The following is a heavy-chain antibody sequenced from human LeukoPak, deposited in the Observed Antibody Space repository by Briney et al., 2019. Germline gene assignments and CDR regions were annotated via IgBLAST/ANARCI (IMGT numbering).Heavy chain of an antibody. CDR2: ISSSSSYI. J-gene: IGHJ6*02. D-gene: IGHD3-10*01. CDR1: GFTFSSYS. Sequence: GGSLRLSCAASGFTFSSYSMNWVRQAPGKGLEWVSSISSSSSYIYYADSVKGRFTISRDNAKNSLYLQMNSLRAEDTAVYYCARDGALGFERAITMVRGVSNGMDVWGQGTTVTVSS. CDR3: ARDGALGFERAITMVRGVSNGMDV. V-gene: IGHV3-21*01.